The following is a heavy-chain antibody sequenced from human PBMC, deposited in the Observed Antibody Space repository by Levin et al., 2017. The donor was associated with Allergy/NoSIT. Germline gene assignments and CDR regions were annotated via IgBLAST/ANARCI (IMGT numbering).Heavy chain of an antibody. CDR2: IFPGDSDT. V-gene: IGHV5-51*01. D-gene: IGHD2-15*01. Sequence: GGSLRLSCKASGYSFTSYWFGWVRQKPGKGLEWMGLIFPGDSDTRYSPSFQGQIIMSVDKSISTAYLQWSSLKASDSAIYYCARRDSEGSNSFDYWGQGTRVTVSS. J-gene: IGHJ4*02. CDR3: ARRDSEGSNSFDY. CDR1: GYSFTSYW.